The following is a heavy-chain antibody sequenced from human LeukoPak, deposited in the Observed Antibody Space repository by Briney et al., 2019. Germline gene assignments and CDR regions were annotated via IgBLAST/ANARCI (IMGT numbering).Heavy chain of an antibody. CDR1: GGSISSGNYY. D-gene: IGHD3-22*01. CDR2: IHYSETA. Sequence: SETLSLTCTVSGGSISSGNYYWGWIRQPPGKGLEWIASIHYSETAYYNPSLKSRVAISVDMSKNQFSLKQSSVTAADTAVYYCARAADSSGYQYFDYWGQGTLVTVSS. CDR3: ARAADSSGYQYFDY. V-gene: IGHV4-39*07. J-gene: IGHJ4*02.